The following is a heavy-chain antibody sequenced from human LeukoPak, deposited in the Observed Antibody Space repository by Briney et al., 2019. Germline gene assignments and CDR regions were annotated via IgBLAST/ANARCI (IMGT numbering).Heavy chain of an antibody. CDR3: ARHVGLGYSYGYPYFDY. CDR2: IYYSGST. Sequence: PSETLSLTCTVSGGSISSYYWSWIRQPPGKGLEWIGYIYYSGSTNYNPSLKSRVTISVDTSKNQFSLKLSSVTAADTAVYYCARHVGLGYSYGYPYFDYWGQGTLVTVSS. J-gene: IGHJ4*02. D-gene: IGHD5-18*01. V-gene: IGHV4-59*08. CDR1: GGSISSYY.